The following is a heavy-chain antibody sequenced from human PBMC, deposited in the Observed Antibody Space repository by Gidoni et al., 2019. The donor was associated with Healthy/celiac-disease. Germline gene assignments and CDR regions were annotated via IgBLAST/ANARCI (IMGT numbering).Heavy chain of an antibody. CDR1: GFTFSSYG. J-gene: IGHJ5*02. D-gene: IGHD3-3*01. CDR2: IWYDGSNK. CDR3: ARAPPSYYDFWSGYSDNWFDP. V-gene: IGHV3-33*01. Sequence: QVQLVESGGGVVQPGRSLRLSCAASGFTFSSYGLHWVRQAPGTGLEWVAVIWYDGSNKYYADSVKGRFTISRDNSKNTLYLQMNSLRAEDTAVYYCARAPPSYYDFWSGYSDNWFDPWGQGTLVTVSS.